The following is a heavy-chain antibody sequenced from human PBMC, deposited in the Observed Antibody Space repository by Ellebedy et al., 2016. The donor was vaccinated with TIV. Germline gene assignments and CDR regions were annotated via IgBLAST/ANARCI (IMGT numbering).Heavy chain of an antibody. D-gene: IGHD6-13*01. V-gene: IGHV3-23*05. CDR2: IYSGGST. Sequence: GESLKISCAASGFTFSSYAMTWVRQAPGKGLEWVSAIYSGGSTYYADSVKGRFIISRDNSKNTLFLQMNSLRAEDTAVYYCATPGGYVGGFDQWGQGTLVIVSS. J-gene: IGHJ4*02. CDR1: GFTFSSYA. CDR3: ATPGGYVGGFDQ.